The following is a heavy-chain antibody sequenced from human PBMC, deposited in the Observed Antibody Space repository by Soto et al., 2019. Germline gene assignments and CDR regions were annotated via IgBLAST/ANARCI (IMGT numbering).Heavy chain of an antibody. CDR3: ARVPGIASYYFDY. D-gene: IGHD6-13*01. CDR2: IYYSGST. J-gene: IGHJ4*02. CDR1: GGSISSYY. V-gene: IGHV4-59*12. Sequence: SETLSLTCTVSGGSISSYYWSWIRQPPGKGLEWIGEIYYSGSTNYNPSLKSRVTISVDKSKNQFSLKLSSVTAADTAVYYCARVPGIASYYFDYWGQGTLVTVSS.